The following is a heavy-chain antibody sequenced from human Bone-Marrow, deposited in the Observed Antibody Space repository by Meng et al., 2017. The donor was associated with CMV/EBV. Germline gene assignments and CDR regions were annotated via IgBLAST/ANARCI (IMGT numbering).Heavy chain of an antibody. CDR2: VYYSGAT. CDR3: ARGSSTEAAPLFDP. D-gene: IGHD6-13*01. Sequence: GSLRLSCTVSGGSISAHYGSWIRQSPGKGPEWIGYVYYSGATNYNPSLKSRVTISVDASQKQFSLKLRSVTAADSAVYFCARGSSTEAAPLFDPWGQGALVPVSS. J-gene: IGHJ5*02. CDR1: GGSISAHY. V-gene: IGHV4-59*11.